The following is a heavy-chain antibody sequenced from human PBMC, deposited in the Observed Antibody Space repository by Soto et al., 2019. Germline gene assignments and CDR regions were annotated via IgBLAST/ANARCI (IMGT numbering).Heavy chain of an antibody. V-gene: IGHV4-4*02. J-gene: IGHJ6*02. Sequence: QVQLQESGPGLVKPSGTLSLTCAVSGGSISSSNWWSWVRQPPGKGLEWIGEIYHSGSTNYNPSLNSRVTLSVAKSKNQFSLKLSSVTAADTAVYYCARVVGGYYYGMDVWGQGTTVTVSS. CDR3: ARVVGGYYYGMDV. D-gene: IGHD2-2*01. CDR2: IYHSGST. CDR1: GGSISSSNW.